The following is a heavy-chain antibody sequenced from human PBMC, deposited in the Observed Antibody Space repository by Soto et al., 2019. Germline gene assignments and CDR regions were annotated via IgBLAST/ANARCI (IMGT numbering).Heavy chain of an antibody. CDR3: VRTSLVVAAATREDY. J-gene: IGHJ4*02. V-gene: IGHV3-74*01. Sequence: EVQLVESGGGLVQPGGSLRLSCAASGFTFSSYWRHWVRQAPGKGLVWVSRINSDGSSTSYADSVKGRFTISSDNAKNTLYLQMNSLRAEDTAVYYCVRTSLVVAAATREDYWGQGTLVTVSS. CDR2: INSDGSST. CDR1: GFTFSSYW. D-gene: IGHD2-15*01.